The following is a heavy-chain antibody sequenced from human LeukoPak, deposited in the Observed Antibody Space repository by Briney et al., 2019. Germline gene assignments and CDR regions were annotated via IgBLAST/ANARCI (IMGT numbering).Heavy chain of an antibody. V-gene: IGHV3-21*01. CDR2: ISSSSNYI. J-gene: IGHJ4*02. Sequence: GGSLRLSCAASGFTFSSYSMNWVRQAPGKGLEWVSSISSSSNYIYYADSVKGRFTISRDNAKNSLYLQMNSLRAEDTAVYYCARGGYSSGEGVDYWGQGTLVTVSS. CDR3: ARGGYSSGEGVDY. CDR1: GFTFSSYS. D-gene: IGHD6-19*01.